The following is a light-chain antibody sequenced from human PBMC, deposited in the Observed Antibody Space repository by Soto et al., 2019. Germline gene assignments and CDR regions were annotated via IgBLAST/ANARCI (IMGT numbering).Light chain of an antibody. CDR1: SSDVGGYNY. CDR3: CSYVGRNTYV. V-gene: IGLV2-11*01. CDR2: DVS. Sequence: QSVLTQPRSASGSPGQSITISCTGTSSDVGGYNYVSWYQQHPAKAPKLIIFDVSKRPSGVPKRFSGSKSGNTASLTISGLRAEDEADYYFCSYVGRNTYVFGTGTKLTVL. J-gene: IGLJ1*01.